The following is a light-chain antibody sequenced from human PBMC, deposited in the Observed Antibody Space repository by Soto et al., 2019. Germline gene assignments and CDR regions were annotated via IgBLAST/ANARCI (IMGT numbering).Light chain of an antibody. CDR2: YDN. CDR3: AAWDDSLNGRV. V-gene: IGLV1-44*01. CDR1: NSNIGSNT. J-gene: IGLJ1*01. Sequence: QSVLTQPPSASGTPGQRVTISCSGSNSNIGSNTVNWYQQLPGTAPKLLIYYDNLRPSGVPDRISGSKSGTSASLAISGLQSDYEADYYCAAWDDSLNGRVFGTGTQLPVL.